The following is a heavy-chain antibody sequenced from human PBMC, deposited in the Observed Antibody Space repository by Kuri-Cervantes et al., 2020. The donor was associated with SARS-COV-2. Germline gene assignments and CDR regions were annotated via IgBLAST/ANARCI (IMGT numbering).Heavy chain of an antibody. Sequence: GGSLRLSCAASGFTFSSYAMHWVRQAPGKGLEWVAVISYDGSNKYYADSVKGRFTISRDNSKNTLYLQMNSLRAEDTAVYYCARDRGCSSTSCYRPDGDWFDPWGQGTLVTVSS. V-gene: IGHV3-30-3*01. CDR3: ARDRGCSSTSCYRPDGDWFDP. J-gene: IGHJ5*02. CDR2: ISYDGSNK. CDR1: GFTFSSYA. D-gene: IGHD2-2*02.